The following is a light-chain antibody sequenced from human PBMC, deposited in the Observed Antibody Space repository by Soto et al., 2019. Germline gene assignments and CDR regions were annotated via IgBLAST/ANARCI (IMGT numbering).Light chain of an antibody. CDR2: KAS. CDR1: QSINTR. CDR3: QHYNSYSEA. Sequence: DIQLTQSPSTLSASVGDRVTISCRASQSINTRLAWYQQKPGKAPKVLIYKASNVESGVPSRFSGSGSGTEFTLSISSLQPDDFETYYCQHYNSYSEAFGQGTRLEIK. V-gene: IGKV1-5*03. J-gene: IGKJ5*01.